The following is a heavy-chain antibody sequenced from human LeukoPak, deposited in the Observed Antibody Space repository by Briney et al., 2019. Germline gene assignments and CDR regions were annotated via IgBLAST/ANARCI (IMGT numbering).Heavy chain of an antibody. Sequence: GGSLRLSCAASGFTFSSYSMNWVRQAPGKGLEWVSSISSSSSYIYYADSVKGRFTISRDNAKNSLYLQMNSLRAEDTAVYYCARDRGGLKFWSGYYQWGSCWFDPWGQGTLVTVSS. CDR2: ISSSSSYI. CDR3: ARDRGGLKFWSGYYQWGSCWFDP. J-gene: IGHJ5*02. V-gene: IGHV3-21*01. CDR1: GFTFSSYS. D-gene: IGHD3-3*01.